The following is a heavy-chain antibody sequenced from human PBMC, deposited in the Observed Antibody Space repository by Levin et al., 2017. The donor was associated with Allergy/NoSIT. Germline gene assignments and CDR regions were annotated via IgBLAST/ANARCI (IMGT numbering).Heavy chain of an antibody. Sequence: ETLSLTCEASGFTFSSYSVTWVRQAPGKGLEWVSSISSSSTYIYYADSMKGRFTISRDNRKNSLFLQMNSLRAEDTAVYYCARVQWYSTGWAYENGMDVWGQGTTVTVSS. V-gene: IGHV3-21*01. CDR3: ARVQWYSTGWAYENGMDV. D-gene: IGHD6-19*01. CDR2: ISSSSTYI. J-gene: IGHJ6*02. CDR1: GFTFSSYS.